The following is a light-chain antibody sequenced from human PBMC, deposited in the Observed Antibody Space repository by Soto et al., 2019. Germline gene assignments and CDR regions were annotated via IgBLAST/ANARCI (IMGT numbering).Light chain of an antibody. V-gene: IGLV1-44*01. CDR3: ASWDDTLNGGV. J-gene: IGLJ1*01. Sequence: QSVLTQPPSASGTPGQRVTITCSGSSANIGSNTVNWYQQLPGTAPKLLIYSNNQRPSGVPDRFSGSKSGTSASLAISGLQSEDEADYYCASWDDTLNGGVFGAGTKVPS. CDR2: SNN. CDR1: SANIGSNT.